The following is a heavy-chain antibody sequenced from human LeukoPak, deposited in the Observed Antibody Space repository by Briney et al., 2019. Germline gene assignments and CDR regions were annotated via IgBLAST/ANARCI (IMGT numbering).Heavy chain of an antibody. Sequence: GRSLRLSCAASGFTFSSYGMHWVRQAPGKGLEWVAVIWYDGSNKYYADSVKGRFTISRDNSKNTLHLQMNSLRAEDTAVYYCARDGTNKQALDYWGQGTLVTVSS. CDR2: IWYDGSNK. D-gene: IGHD6-13*01. CDR1: GFTFSSYG. V-gene: IGHV3-33*01. J-gene: IGHJ4*02. CDR3: ARDGTNKQALDY.